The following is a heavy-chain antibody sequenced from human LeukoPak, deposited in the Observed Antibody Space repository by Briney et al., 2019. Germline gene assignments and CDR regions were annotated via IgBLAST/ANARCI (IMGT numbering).Heavy chain of an antibody. CDR2: IYYGGST. CDR3: ARGRPDGSGSYYKFDP. CDR1: GGSISSSTYY. D-gene: IGHD3-10*01. J-gene: IGHJ5*02. Sequence: PSETLSLTCTVSGGSISSSTYYWGWIRQPPGKGLEWIGSIYYGGSTYYNPSLKSRVTISVDTSKNQFSLKLSSVTAADTAVYYCARGRPDGSGSYYKFDPWGQGTLVTVSS. V-gene: IGHV4-39*01.